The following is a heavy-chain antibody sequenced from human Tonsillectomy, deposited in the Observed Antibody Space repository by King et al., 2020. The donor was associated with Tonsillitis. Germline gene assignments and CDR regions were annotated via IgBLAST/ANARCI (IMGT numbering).Heavy chain of an antibody. CDR3: ARLPTGAAASWGWFDP. CDR1: GYSFTSYW. D-gene: IGHD6-13*01. V-gene: IGHV5-51*01. J-gene: IGHJ5*02. CDR2: IYPGDSDT. Sequence: VQLVESGAEVKKPVESLKISCKGSGYSFTSYWIGWVRQMPGKGLEWMGIIYPGDSDTRYSPSFQGQVTISADKSISTAYLQWSSMKASDTAMYYCARLPTGAAASWGWFDPWGQGTLVTVSS.